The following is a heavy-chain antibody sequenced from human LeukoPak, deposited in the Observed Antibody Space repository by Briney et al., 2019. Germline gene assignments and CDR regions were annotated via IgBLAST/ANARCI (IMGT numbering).Heavy chain of an antibody. D-gene: IGHD5-12*01. CDR3: TTCGYDRCGAFDI. CDR2: IKSKTDGGTT. J-gene: IGHJ3*02. CDR1: ECPFTRAW. Sequence: GGSLRLSCAVSECPFTRAWMTWVRQAPGRGREGVGRIKSKTDGGTTHYAAPVKGGFSISRDASKNTLYLQMNSLETEATAMYYCTTCGYDRCGAFDIWGQGTVVTVSS. V-gene: IGHV3-15*01.